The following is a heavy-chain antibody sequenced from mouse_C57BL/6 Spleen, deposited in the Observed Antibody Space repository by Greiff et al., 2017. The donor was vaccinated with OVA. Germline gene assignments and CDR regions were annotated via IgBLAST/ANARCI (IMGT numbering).Heavy chain of an antibody. CDR1: GYAFSSYW. V-gene: IGHV1-80*01. Sequence: QVQLKESGAELVKPGASVKISCKASGYAFSSYWMNWVKQRPGKGLEWIGQIYPGDGDTNYNGKFKGKATLTADKSSSTAYMQLSSLTSEDSAVDFCARGSDGRFDYWGQGTTLTVSS. CDR3: ARGSDGRFDY. J-gene: IGHJ2*01. CDR2: IYPGDGDT.